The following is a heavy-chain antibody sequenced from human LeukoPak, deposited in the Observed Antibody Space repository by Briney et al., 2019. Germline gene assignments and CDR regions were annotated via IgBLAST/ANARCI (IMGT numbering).Heavy chain of an antibody. CDR2: ISGSGGST. J-gene: IGHJ4*02. V-gene: IGHV3-23*01. Sequence: PGGSLRLSCAASGFTVNNNFMNWVRQAPGKGLEWVSAISGSGGSTYYADSVKGRFTISRDNSKNTLYLQMNSLRAEDTAVYYCAKGSQWLVQGDYFDYWGQGTLVTVSS. CDR1: GFTVNNNF. D-gene: IGHD6-19*01. CDR3: AKGSQWLVQGDYFDY.